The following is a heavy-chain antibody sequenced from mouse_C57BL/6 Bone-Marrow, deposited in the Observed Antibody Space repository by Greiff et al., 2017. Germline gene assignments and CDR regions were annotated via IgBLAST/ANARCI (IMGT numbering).Heavy chain of an antibody. CDR2: IDPSDSYT. Sequence: VQLHQPGAELVRPGTSVKLSCKASGYTFTSYWMHWVKQRPGQGLEWIGVIDPSDSYTNYNQKFKGKATLTVDTSSSTAYMQLSSLTSEDSAVYYCAIDGYYFHYWGQGTTLTVSS. J-gene: IGHJ2*01. D-gene: IGHD2-3*01. V-gene: IGHV1-59*01. CDR1: GYTFTSYW. CDR3: AIDGYYFHY.